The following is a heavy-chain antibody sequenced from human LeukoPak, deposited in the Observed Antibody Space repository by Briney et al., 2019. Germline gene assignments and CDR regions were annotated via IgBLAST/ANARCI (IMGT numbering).Heavy chain of an antibody. Sequence: SETLSLTCTVSGGSISSGNYYWSWIRQPAGKTLEWIGRIHTSGSTNYNPSLKSRVSISIDTSKNQFSLKLSSVTAADTAVYYCARDRDTAMPYYFDSWGQGTLVTSPQ. D-gene: IGHD5-18*01. CDR1: GGSISSGNYY. CDR2: IHTSGST. J-gene: IGHJ4*02. CDR3: ARDRDTAMPYYFDS. V-gene: IGHV4-61*02.